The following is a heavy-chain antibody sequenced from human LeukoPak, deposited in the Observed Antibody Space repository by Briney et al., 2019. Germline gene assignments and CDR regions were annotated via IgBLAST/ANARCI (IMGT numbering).Heavy chain of an antibody. CDR1: GGSFSGYY. Sequence: SETLSLTCAVYGGSFSGYYWSWIRQPPGKGLEWIGNVYYSGNTYYNASLESRVTISVDTSKNEFSLRLNSVTAADTAMYYCAKSGGYGLIDYWGQGTLVTVSS. D-gene: IGHD1-26*01. J-gene: IGHJ4*02. CDR2: VYYSGNT. CDR3: AKSGGYGLIDY. V-gene: IGHV4-34*01.